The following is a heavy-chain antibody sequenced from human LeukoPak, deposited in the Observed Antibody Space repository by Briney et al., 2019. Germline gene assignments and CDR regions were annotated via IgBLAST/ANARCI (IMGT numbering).Heavy chain of an antibody. D-gene: IGHD6-13*01. V-gene: IGHV3-7*01. CDR2: IKPDGSEK. J-gene: IGHJ3*02. CDR1: GFTFSNYW. Sequence: GGSLRLSCTASGFTFSNYWMSWVRQAPGKGLEWVANIKPDGSEKYYVDSVKGRFTISRDNAKTSVYLQMNSLRAEDAAVYYCARERDSSSWYAFDIWGQGTTVTVSS. CDR3: ARERDSSSWYAFDI.